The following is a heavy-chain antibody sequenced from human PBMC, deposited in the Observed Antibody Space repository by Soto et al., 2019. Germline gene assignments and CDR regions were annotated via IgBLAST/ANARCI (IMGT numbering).Heavy chain of an antibody. Sequence: QVQLVESGGGVVQPGRSLRLSCAASGFTFSSYGMHWVRQAPGKGLEWVAVISYDGSNKYYADSVKGRFTISRDNSKNTLYLQMNSLRAEDTAVYYCAKDVPWELTYAFDIWGQGTMVTVSS. D-gene: IGHD1-26*01. CDR2: ISYDGSNK. J-gene: IGHJ3*02. V-gene: IGHV3-30*18. CDR1: GFTFSSYG. CDR3: AKDVPWELTYAFDI.